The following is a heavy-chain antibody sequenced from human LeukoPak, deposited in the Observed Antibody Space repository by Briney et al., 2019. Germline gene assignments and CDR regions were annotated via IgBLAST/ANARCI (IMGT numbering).Heavy chain of an antibody. CDR2: IRDDGSSQ. D-gene: IGHD6-19*01. Sequence: PGGSLRLSCAASGFMFSEYGMHWVRQAPGRGPEWVAFIRDDGSSQYFTESVKGRFTISRDNSKNTVSLQMNNLRSEDTAVYYCAKDWGARGCCGDYFDYWGQGSLVTVSS. CDR3: AKDWGARGCCGDYFDY. V-gene: IGHV3-30*02. CDR1: GFMFSEYG. J-gene: IGHJ4*02.